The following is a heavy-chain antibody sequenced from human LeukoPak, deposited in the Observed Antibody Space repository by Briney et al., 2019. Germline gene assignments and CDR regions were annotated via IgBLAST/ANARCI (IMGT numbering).Heavy chain of an antibody. Sequence: GGSLRLSCAASGFTFSSYSMNWVRQAPGKGLEWVSSISSSSSYIYYADSVKGRFTISRDNAKNSLYLQMNSLRAEDTAVYYCARDFDYDYVWGSYRYTGAFDIWGQGTRVTVSS. J-gene: IGHJ3*02. D-gene: IGHD3-16*02. CDR3: ARDFDYDYVWGSYRYTGAFDI. CDR1: GFTFSSYS. CDR2: ISSSSSYI. V-gene: IGHV3-21*01.